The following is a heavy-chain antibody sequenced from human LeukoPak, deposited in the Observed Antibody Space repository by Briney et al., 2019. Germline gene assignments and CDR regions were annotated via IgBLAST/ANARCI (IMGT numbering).Heavy chain of an antibody. CDR3: ARVSYYDSSGYPEYFHH. V-gene: IGHV1-69*04. CDR1: GGTFISYS. D-gene: IGHD3-22*01. CDR2: VIPILGIP. J-gene: IGHJ1*01. Sequence: SVKVSCKASGGTFISYSINWVRQDPGQGLEWMGRVIPILGIPNYAQKFQGRVTITADRSTSTAYMELSSLRSEDAAVYYCARVSYYDSSGYPEYFHHWGQGTLVTVSS.